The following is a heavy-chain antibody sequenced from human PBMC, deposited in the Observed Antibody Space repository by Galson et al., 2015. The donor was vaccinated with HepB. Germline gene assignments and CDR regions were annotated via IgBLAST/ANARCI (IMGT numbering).Heavy chain of an antibody. CDR1: GGTFSSYA. D-gene: IGHD2-2*01. V-gene: IGHV1-69*13. CDR2: IIPIFGTA. CDR3: ARGYCSSTSCLYYFDY. Sequence: SVTVSCKASGGTFSSYAISWVRQAPGQGLEWMGGIIPIFGTANYAQKFQGRVTITADESTSTAYMELSSLRSEDTAVYYCARGYCSSTSCLYYFDYWGQGTLVTVSS. J-gene: IGHJ4*02.